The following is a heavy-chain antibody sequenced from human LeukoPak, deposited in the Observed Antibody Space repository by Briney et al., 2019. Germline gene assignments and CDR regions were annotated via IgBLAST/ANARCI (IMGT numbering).Heavy chain of an antibody. CDR1: GFTFSSYG. Sequence: PGGSLRLSCAASGFTFSSYGMHWVRQAPGKGLEWVAVIWYDGSNKYYADSVKGRFTISRDNSKNTLYLQMHSLRAEDTAVYYGAKDGGSLRNFDYWGQGTLVTVSS. D-gene: IGHD3-3*01. CDR2: IWYDGSNK. CDR3: AKDGGSLRNFDY. J-gene: IGHJ4*02. V-gene: IGHV3-33*06.